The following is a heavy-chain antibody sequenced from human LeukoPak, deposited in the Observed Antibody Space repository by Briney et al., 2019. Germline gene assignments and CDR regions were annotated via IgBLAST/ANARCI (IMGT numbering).Heavy chain of an antibody. V-gene: IGHV3-64*01. CDR3: ARSRGYSCSEMGPYFDL. CDR2: ISSNGGST. Sequence: GGSLRLSCAASGFTFSSYAMHWVPQAPGKELEYVSAISSNGGSTYYANSVKGRFTISRDNSKNTLYLQMGSLRAEDMAVYYCARSRGYSCSEMGPYFDLWGRGTLVTVSS. CDR1: GFTFSSYA. J-gene: IGHJ2*01. D-gene: IGHD5-12*01.